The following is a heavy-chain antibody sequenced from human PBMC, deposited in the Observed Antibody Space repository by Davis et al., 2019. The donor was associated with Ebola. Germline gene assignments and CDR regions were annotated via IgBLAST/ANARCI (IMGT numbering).Heavy chain of an antibody. D-gene: IGHD2-15*01. CDR3: ARARVVVVVAATNYYYGMDV. J-gene: IGHJ6*02. Sequence: MPSETLSLTCAVYGESFSAFYWSWIRQPPGKGLEWIGEINHSGNTNYNPSLKSRVTISVDTSKNQFSLKLSSVTAADTAVYYCARARVVVVVAATNYYYGMDVWGQGTTVTVSS. CDR2: INHSGNT. V-gene: IGHV4-34*01. CDR1: GESFSAFY.